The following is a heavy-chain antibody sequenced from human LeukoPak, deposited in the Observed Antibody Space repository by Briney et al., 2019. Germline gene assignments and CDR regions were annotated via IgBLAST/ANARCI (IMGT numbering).Heavy chain of an antibody. D-gene: IGHD3-3*01. CDR3: AGGTYYDFWSGYYHDAFDI. J-gene: IGHJ3*02. V-gene: IGHV3-53*01. Sequence: GGSLRLSCAASGFTVSSNYMSWVRQAPGKGLEWVSVIYSGGSTYYADSVKGRFTISRDNSKNTLYLQMNSLRAEDTAVYYCAGGTYYDFWSGYYHDAFDIWGQGTMVTVSS. CDR1: GFTVSSNY. CDR2: IYSGGST.